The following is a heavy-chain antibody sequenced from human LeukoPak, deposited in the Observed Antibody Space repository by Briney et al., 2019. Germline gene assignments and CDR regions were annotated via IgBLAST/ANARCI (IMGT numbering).Heavy chain of an antibody. CDR3: AREPHPLIAVAGQLIDY. J-gene: IGHJ4*02. CDR1: GGSISSSSYY. V-gene: IGHV4-39*07. CDR2: IYYSGST. Sequence: SETLSLTCTVSGGSISSSSYYWGWIRQPPGKGLEWIGSIYYSGSTYYNPSLKSRVTISVDTSKDQFSLKLSSVTAADTAVYYCAREPHPLIAVAGQLIDYWGQGTLVTVSS. D-gene: IGHD6-19*01.